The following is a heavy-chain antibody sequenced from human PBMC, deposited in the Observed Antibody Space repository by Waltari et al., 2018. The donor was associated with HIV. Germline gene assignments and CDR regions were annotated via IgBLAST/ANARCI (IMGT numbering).Heavy chain of an antibody. D-gene: IGHD6-13*01. V-gene: IGHV4-39*01. CDR2: IYYSGST. CDR1: GGSISSSSYY. J-gene: IGHJ4*02. Sequence: QLQLQESGPGLVKHSETLSLICTVSGGSISSSSYYWGGLRQPPGKGLEWIGSIYYSGSTYYNPSLKSRVTISVDTSKNQFSLKLSSVTAADTAVYYCARPYSSSWYYFDYWGQGTLVTVSS. CDR3: ARPYSSSWYYFDY.